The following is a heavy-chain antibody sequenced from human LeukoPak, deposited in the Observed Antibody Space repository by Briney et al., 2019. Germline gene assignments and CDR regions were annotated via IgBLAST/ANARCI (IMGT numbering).Heavy chain of an antibody. J-gene: IGHJ4*02. CDR1: GGSLTSAEYH. CDR2: IYYSGST. V-gene: IGHV4-30-4*01. Sequence: SETLSLTCTVSGGSLTSAEYHWSWIRQPPGKGLEWIGYIYYSGSTYYTPSLNSQITISLDTSKNQLSLKVTSVTAADTAVYYCARTTARVFDSWGQGTLVTVSS. CDR3: ARTTARVFDS. D-gene: IGHD4-17*01.